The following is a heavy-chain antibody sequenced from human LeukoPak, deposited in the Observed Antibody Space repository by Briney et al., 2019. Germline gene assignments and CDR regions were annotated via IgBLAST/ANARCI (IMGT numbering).Heavy chain of an antibody. CDR1: GGTFSSYA. V-gene: IGHV1-69*05. Sequence: SVKVSCKASGGTFSSYAISWVRQAPGQGLEWMGRIIPIFGTANYAQKFQGRVTITTDESTSTAYMELSSLRSEDTAVYYCARVLTSNLRGYYFDYWGQGTPVTVSS. CDR3: ARVLTSNLRGYYFDY. J-gene: IGHJ4*02. CDR2: IIPIFGTA. D-gene: IGHD4-11*01.